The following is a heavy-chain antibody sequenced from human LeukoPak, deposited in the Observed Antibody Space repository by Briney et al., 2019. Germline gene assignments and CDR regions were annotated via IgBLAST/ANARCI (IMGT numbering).Heavy chain of an antibody. CDR3: ARDLSSPNLWFGEATFDY. D-gene: IGHD3-10*01. CDR1: GDSVSSNSAA. CDR2: TYYRSKWYN. V-gene: IGHV6-1*01. Sequence: SQTLSLTCAISGDSVSSNSAAWNWIRQSPSRGLEWLGRTYYRSKWYNDYAASVKSRITINPNTSKNQFSLQLNSVTPEDTAVYYCARDLSSPNLWFGEATFDYWGQGTLVTVSS. J-gene: IGHJ4*02.